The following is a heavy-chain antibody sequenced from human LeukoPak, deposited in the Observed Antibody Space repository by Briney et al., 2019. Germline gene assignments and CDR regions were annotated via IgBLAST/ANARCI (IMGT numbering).Heavy chain of an antibody. Sequence: PGGSLRLSCAASGFSFNDAWMSCVRQAPGKGLEWVGRIKRKTDGGTTDYAAPVKGRFSISRDDSKTSLYLQMNNLQTEDTAVYYCTTDTRRVVVPKWGQGTLVTVSS. CDR3: TTDTRRVVVPK. J-gene: IGHJ4*02. CDR1: GFSFNDAW. D-gene: IGHD2-15*01. V-gene: IGHV3-15*01. CDR2: IKRKTDGGTT.